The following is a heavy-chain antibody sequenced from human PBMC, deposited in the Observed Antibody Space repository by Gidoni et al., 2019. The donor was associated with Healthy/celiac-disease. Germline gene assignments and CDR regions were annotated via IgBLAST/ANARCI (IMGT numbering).Heavy chain of an antibody. CDR3: ARDGGSSWYGVDY. V-gene: IGHV4-31*03. J-gene: IGHJ4*02. CDR1: GGSLSSGGYY. D-gene: IGHD6-13*01. Sequence: QVQLQESGPGLVKPSQTLSLTCTVPGGSLSSGGYYWSWIRQHPGKGLEWIGYIYYSGSTYYNPSLKSRVTISVDTSKNQFSLKLSSVTAADTAVYYCARDGGSSWYGVDYWGQGTLVTVSS. CDR2: IYYSGST.